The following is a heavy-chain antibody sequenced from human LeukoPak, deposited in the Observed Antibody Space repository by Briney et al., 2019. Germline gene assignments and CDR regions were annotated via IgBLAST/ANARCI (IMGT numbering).Heavy chain of an antibody. D-gene: IGHD2-2*01. V-gene: IGHV4-4*07. Sequence: SETLSLTCTVSGGSISSYYWSWIRQPAGKGLEWIGRIYTSGSTYYNPSLKSRVTISVDRSKNQFSLKLSSVTAADTAVYYCARGGRYCSSTSCYPYYMDVWGKGTTVTVSS. CDR2: IYTSGST. CDR3: ARGGRYCSSTSCYPYYMDV. J-gene: IGHJ6*03. CDR1: GGSISSYY.